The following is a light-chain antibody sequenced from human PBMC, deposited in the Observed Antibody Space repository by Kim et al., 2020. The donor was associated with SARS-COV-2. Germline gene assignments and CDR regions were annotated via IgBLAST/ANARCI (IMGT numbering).Light chain of an antibody. V-gene: IGKV3-11*01. Sequence: EIVLTQSPATLSLSPGERATLSCRASQSVSTYLAWYQQKPGQAPRLLIYDASNRATGIPARFSGSGSGTDFTLTISSLEAEDSAVYYCQQRSNWPRNTFGQGTRLEIK. CDR1: QSVSTY. CDR3: QQRSNWPRNT. CDR2: DAS. J-gene: IGKJ5*01.